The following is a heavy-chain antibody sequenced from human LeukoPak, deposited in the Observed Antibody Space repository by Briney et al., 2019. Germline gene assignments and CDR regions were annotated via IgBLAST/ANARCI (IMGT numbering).Heavy chain of an antibody. CDR3: APSGTYRSTDYYFDY. D-gene: IGHD1-26*01. J-gene: IGHJ4*02. CDR1: GYTFTGYY. V-gene: IGHV1-2*02. CDR2: INHNTGGT. Sequence: GASVKVSCKASGYTFTGYYIHWVRQAPGQGLEWMGWINHNTGGTNYAQEFQGRVTMTRDTSISTAYMELSRLRSDDTAVYYCAPSGTYRSTDYYFDYWGQGTLVTVSS.